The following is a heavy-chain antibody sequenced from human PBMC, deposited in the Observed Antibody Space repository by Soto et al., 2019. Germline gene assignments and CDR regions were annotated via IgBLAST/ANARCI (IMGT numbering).Heavy chain of an antibody. D-gene: IGHD2-15*01. J-gene: IGHJ5*02. CDR2: IIPIFGTA. Sequence: GASVKVSCKASGGTFSSYAISWVRQAPGQGLEWMGGIIPIFGTANYAQKFQGRVTITADESTSTAYMELSSLRSEDTAVYYCARVGVVVAASPFDPWGQGTLVTVSS. V-gene: IGHV1-69*13. CDR3: ARVGVVVAASPFDP. CDR1: GGTFSSYA.